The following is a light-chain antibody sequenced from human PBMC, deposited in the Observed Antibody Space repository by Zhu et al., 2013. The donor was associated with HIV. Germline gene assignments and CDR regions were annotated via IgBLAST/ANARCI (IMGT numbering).Light chain of an antibody. Sequence: SYVLTQPPSVSVAPGKTTRITCGGNNIGSNSVHWYQQKPGQAPVLVIYDDTDRPSGIPERFSASNSGNTATLTISRVEAGDEADYYCQVWDSSSDHVVFGGRTKLTVL. V-gene: IGLV3-21*04. CDR1: NIGSNS. CDR2: DDT. CDR3: QVWDSSSDHVV. J-gene: IGLJ2*01.